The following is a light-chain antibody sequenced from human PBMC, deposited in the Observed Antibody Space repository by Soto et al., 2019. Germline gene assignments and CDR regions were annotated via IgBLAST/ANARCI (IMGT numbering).Light chain of an antibody. CDR3: SLYTSSSTNYV. Sequence: QSALTQPPSVSGSPGQSVTISCTGTSSDVGSYNRVSWYQQPPGTAPKLMIYDVSNRPSGVPDRFSGSKSGNTASLTISGLQAEDEADYYCSLYTSSSTNYVFGTGTKLTVL. V-gene: IGLV2-18*01. CDR2: DVS. J-gene: IGLJ1*01. CDR1: SSDVGSYNR.